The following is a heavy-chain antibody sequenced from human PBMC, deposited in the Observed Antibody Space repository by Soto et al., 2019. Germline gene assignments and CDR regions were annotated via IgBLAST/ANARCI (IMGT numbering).Heavy chain of an antibody. CDR1: GFTFSSYA. CDR3: ADDIVVVPAATQLDY. CDR2: ISGSGGST. V-gene: IGHV3-23*01. J-gene: IGHJ4*02. Sequence: EVQLLESGGGLVQPGGSLRLSCAASGFTFSSYAMSWVRQAPGKGLEWVSAISGSGGSTYYADSVKCRFTISRDNSKNTLYLQMNSLRAEDTAVYYCADDIVVVPAATQLDYWGQGTLVTVSS. D-gene: IGHD2-2*01.